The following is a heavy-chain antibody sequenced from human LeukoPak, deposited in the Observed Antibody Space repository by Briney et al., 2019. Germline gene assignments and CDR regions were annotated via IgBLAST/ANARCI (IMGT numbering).Heavy chain of an antibody. CDR2: ISSDGSAI. Sequence: GGSLRLSCAASGFTVSSNYMNWVRQAPGKGLEWVSYISSDGSAITYADSVKGRFTISRDNAKNSLYLQMNSLRAEDTAVYYCAGGFWSGYYPNWFDPWGQGTLVTVSS. V-gene: IGHV3-48*04. J-gene: IGHJ5*02. CDR1: GFTVSSNY. CDR3: AGGFWSGYYPNWFDP. D-gene: IGHD3-3*01.